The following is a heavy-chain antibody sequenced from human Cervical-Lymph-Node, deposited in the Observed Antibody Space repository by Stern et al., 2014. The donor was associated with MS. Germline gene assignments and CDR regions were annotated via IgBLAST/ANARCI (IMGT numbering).Heavy chain of an antibody. CDR3: ARGSEYGEYNLDY. CDR1: GYTFTTHG. CDR2: ISANNGDT. Sequence: QVQLVESGHDEVKKPGASVQVSCEASGYTFTTHGITWVRQAPGQGLEWMGWISANNGDTNYARKFQGRVTMTTATSTSTAYMELRSLRSDDTAVYYCARGSEYGEYNLDYWGRGTLVTVSS. V-gene: IGHV1-18*04. D-gene: IGHD4-17*01. J-gene: IGHJ4*02.